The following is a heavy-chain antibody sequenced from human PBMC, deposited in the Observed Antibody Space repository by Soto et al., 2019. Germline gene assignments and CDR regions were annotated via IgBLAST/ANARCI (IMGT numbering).Heavy chain of an antibody. Sequence: EVQLVESGGGLVQPGGSLRLSCAASGFTFSSYSMNSVRQAPGKGLEWVSYISSSSSTIYYADSVKGRFTISRDNAKNSLYLQMNSLRDEDTAVYYCARDPFQYYYDSSGPPDYWGQGTLVTVSS. J-gene: IGHJ4*02. CDR2: ISSSSSTI. CDR3: ARDPFQYYYDSSGPPDY. CDR1: GFTFSSYS. V-gene: IGHV3-48*02. D-gene: IGHD3-22*01.